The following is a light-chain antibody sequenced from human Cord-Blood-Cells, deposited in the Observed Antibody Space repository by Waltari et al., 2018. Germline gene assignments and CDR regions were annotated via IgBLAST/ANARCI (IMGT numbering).Light chain of an antibody. CDR1: SSDVGGYNY. Sequence: QSALTQPASVSGSPGQSIIISCPGTSSDVGGYNYVSWYQQHPGKDPKLMIYDVSNRPSGVSNRFSGSKSGNTASLTISGLQAEDEADYYCSSYTSSSTLYVFGTGTKVTVL. CDR2: DVS. CDR3: SSYTSSSTLYV. V-gene: IGLV2-14*01. J-gene: IGLJ1*01.